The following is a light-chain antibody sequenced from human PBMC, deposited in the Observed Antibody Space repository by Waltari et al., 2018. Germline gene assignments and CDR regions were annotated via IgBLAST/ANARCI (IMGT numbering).Light chain of an antibody. Sequence: EVVLTQSPGTPSFSPGARATLSCRASQTIRGAYLAWYQLRPGQAPRRLIYDSFIRATGIPDRFSGSGSGADFTLTISSLAPEDSAVYFCHQYDTSPQTFGQGTKVSIK. V-gene: IGKV3-20*01. CDR2: DSF. CDR3: HQYDTSPQT. CDR1: QTIRGAY. J-gene: IGKJ1*01.